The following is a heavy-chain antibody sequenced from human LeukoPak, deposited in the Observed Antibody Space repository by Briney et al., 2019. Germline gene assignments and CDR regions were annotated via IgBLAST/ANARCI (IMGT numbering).Heavy chain of an antibody. D-gene: IGHD3-10*01. V-gene: IGHV1-18*01. J-gene: IGHJ3*02. CDR1: GYTFTSYG. Sequence: ASVKVSCKASGYTFTSYGISWVRQAPGQGLEWMGWISAYNGNTNYAQKLQGRVTMTTDTSTSTAYMELRSLRSEDTAVYYCARVGLPRITARKNAFDIWGQGTMVTVSS. CDR3: ARVGLPRITARKNAFDI. CDR2: ISAYNGNT.